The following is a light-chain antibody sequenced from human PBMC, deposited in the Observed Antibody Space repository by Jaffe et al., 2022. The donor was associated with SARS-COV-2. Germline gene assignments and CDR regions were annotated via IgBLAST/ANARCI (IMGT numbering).Light chain of an antibody. J-gene: IGKJ5*01. CDR1: DDIRIH. Sequence: DIQMTQSPSSLSAFVGDRVTITCRASDDIRIHLGWYQQKPGLAPKRLISAASKLESGVPSRFSGSGSKIEFTLTISSLQPEDFVSYFCLQNSSYPPTFGQGTRLEIK. CDR3: LQNSSYPPT. CDR2: AAS. V-gene: IGKV1-17*01.